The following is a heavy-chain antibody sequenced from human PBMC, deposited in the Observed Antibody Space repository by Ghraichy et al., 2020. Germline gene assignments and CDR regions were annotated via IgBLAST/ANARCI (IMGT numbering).Heavy chain of an antibody. CDR2: INYSGST. Sequence: SETLSLTCAVYDGSFSDYYWTWIRQSPGKGLEWLGEINYSGSTNYNPSLRSRITISKDTSKNQLSLNLNSVAAADTAVYYCARRGRYANGDNYWGQGTLVTVFS. CDR3: ARRGRYANGDNY. D-gene: IGHD1-26*01. J-gene: IGHJ4*02. V-gene: IGHV4-34*01. CDR1: DGSFSDYY.